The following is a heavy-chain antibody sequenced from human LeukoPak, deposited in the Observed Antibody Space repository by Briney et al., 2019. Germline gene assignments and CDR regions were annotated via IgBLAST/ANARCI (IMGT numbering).Heavy chain of an antibody. Sequence: GGSLRLSCAASGFTFSSYWMNWARQAPGKGLEWVASINHNGNVNYYVDSVKGRFTISRDNPKNSLYLQMNSLRAEDTAVYYCVWGGYRSFDYWGQGTLVTVSS. D-gene: IGHD3-16*02. J-gene: IGHJ4*02. CDR3: VWGGYRSFDY. CDR1: GFTFSSYW. CDR2: INHNGNVN. V-gene: IGHV3-7*03.